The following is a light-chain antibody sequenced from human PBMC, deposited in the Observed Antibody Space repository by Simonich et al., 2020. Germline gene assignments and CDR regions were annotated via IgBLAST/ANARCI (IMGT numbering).Light chain of an antibody. J-gene: IGLJ3*02. CDR3: SSYAGSNNLG. CDR1: SSDVGGYNY. Sequence: QSALTQPLSASGSPGQSVTISCTGTSSDVGGYNYVSWYQQHPGKAPKLMIYEVSHRPAGVPDRFSGSKSGNTASLTVSGLQAEDEADYYCSSYAGSNNLGFGGGTKLTVL. CDR2: EVS. V-gene: IGLV2-8*01.